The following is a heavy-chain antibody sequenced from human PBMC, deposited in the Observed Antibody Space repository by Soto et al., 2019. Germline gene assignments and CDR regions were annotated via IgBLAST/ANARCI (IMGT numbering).Heavy chain of an antibody. CDR3: ARDSDSSYYFDY. D-gene: IGHD3-10*01. J-gene: IGHJ4*02. V-gene: IGHV3-21*01. Sequence: EVQLVESGGGLVKPGGSLRLSCAASGFTFSSYSMNWVRQAPGKGLEWVSRISSSSSYIYYADSVKGRFTISRDNAKNSRYLQMNSLRAEDTAVYYCARDSDSSYYFDYWGQGTLVTVSS. CDR1: GFTFSSYS. CDR2: ISSSSSYI.